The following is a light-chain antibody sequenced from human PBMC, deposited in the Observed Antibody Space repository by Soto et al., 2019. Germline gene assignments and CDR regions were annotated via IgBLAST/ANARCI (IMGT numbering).Light chain of an antibody. J-gene: IGLJ1*01. V-gene: IGLV1-36*01. Sequence: QSLLTRPPSVSEAPRQRVTISCSGSSANIGNNAVNWYQQLPGKAPKLLIYYDDLLPSGVSDRFSGSKSGTSASLAISGLQSEDEADYYCAAWDDSLNGRVFGTGTKVTVL. CDR1: SANIGNNA. CDR2: YDD. CDR3: AAWDDSLNGRV.